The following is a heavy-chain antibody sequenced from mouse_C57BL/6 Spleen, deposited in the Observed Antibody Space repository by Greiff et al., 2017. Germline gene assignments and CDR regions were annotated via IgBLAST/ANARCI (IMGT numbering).Heavy chain of an antibody. D-gene: IGHD1-1*01. CDR3: AREIYYGSSYGDY. CDR1: GYPFTSYD. CDR2: IYPRAGST. Sequence: QVHVKQSGPELVQPGASVKLSCKASGYPFTSYDINWVKQRPGQGLAWIGWIYPRAGSTKYNEKFKGKATLTVDTSSSTSYMELHSLTSEDSAVYFCAREIYYGSSYGDYWGQGTTLTVSS. V-gene: IGHV1-85*01. J-gene: IGHJ2*01.